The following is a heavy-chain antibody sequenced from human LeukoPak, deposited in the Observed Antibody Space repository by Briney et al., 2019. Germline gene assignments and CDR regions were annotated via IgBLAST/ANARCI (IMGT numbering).Heavy chain of an antibody. CDR2: IKSKTDGGTT. CDR3: TTDEGATVTAYFDY. D-gene: IGHD4-17*01. CDR1: GFTFSNAG. J-gene: IGHJ4*02. Sequence: PGGSLRLSCAASGFTFSNAGMSWVRQAPGKGLEWVGRIKSKTDGGTTDYAAPVKGRFTISRDDSKNTLYLQMNSLKIEDTAVYYCTTDEGATVTAYFDYWGQGTLVTVSS. V-gene: IGHV3-15*01.